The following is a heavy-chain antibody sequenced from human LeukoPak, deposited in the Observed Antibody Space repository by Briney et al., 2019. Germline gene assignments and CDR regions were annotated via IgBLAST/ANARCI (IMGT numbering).Heavy chain of an antibody. Sequence: GGSLRLSCAVSGITLSNYGMSWVHQAPGKGLEWVAGISDSGGRTNYADSVKGRFTISRDNPKNTLYLQMNSLRAEDTAVYFCAKRGVVIRVFLVGFHKEAYYFDSWGQGALVTVSS. CDR2: ISDSGGRT. CDR3: AKRGVVIRVFLVGFHKEAYYFDS. J-gene: IGHJ4*02. V-gene: IGHV3-23*01. CDR1: GITLSNYG. D-gene: IGHD3-10*01.